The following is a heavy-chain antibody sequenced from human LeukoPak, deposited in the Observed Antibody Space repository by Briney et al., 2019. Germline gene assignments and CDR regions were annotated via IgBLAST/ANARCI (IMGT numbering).Heavy chain of an antibody. CDR2: ISYDGSNK. CDR3: AKETANDPTNWFDP. D-gene: IGHD1-1*01. CDR1: GFTFSSYG. Sequence: GRSLRLSCAASGFTFSSYGMHWVRQAPGKGLEWVAVISYDGSNKYYADSVKGRFTISRDNSKNTLYLQMNSLRAEDTAVYYCAKETANDPTNWFDPWGQGTLVTVSS. V-gene: IGHV3-30*18. J-gene: IGHJ5*02.